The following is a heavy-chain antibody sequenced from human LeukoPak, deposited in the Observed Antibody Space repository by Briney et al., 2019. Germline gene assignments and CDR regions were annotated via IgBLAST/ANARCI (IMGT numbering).Heavy chain of an antibody. CDR2: IRYDGSNK. CDR1: GFTFSSYG. Sequence: PGGSLRLSCAASGFTFSSYGMHWVRQAPGKGLEWVAFIRYDGSNKYYADSVKGRFTISRDNSKNTPYLQMNSLRAEDTAVYYCAKLAKYYDILTGYYNDFDYWGQGTLVTVSS. D-gene: IGHD3-9*01. CDR3: AKLAKYYDILTGYYNDFDY. J-gene: IGHJ4*02. V-gene: IGHV3-30*02.